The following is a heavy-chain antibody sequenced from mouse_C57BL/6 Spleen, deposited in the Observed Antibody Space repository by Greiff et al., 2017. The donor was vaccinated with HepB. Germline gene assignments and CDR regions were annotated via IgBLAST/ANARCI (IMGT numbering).Heavy chain of an antibody. Sequence: VQLQQPGAELVMPGASVKLSCKASGYTFTSYWMHWVKQRPGQGLEWIGEIDPSDSYTNYNQKFKGKSTLTVDKSSSTAYMQLSSLTSEDSAVYYCASYGYDGVYWGQGTTLTVSS. D-gene: IGHD2-2*01. J-gene: IGHJ2*01. CDR1: GYTFTSYW. V-gene: IGHV1-69*01. CDR3: ASYGYDGVY. CDR2: IDPSDSYT.